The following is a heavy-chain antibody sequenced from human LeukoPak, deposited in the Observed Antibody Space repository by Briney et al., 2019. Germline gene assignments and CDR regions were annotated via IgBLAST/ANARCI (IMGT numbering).Heavy chain of an antibody. V-gene: IGHV3-7*01. CDR2: INDDGSDK. D-gene: IGHD3-22*01. CDR3: ANLGDSD. Sequence: GGSLRLSCAASGFTLSNSWMSWVRQAPGKGLEWVATINDDGSDKYYVDSVKGRFTISRDDAKNSLYLQMNSLRVEDTALYFCANLGDSDGGQGTLVTVSS. J-gene: IGHJ4*02. CDR1: GFTLSNSW.